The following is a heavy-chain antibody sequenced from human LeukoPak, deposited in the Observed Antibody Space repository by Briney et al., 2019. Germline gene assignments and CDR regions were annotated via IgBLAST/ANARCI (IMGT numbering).Heavy chain of an antibody. CDR3: ARDYYDFWSGYPYYFDY. CDR2: ITNDGSST. Sequence: GSLRLSCAASGLTFSSHWMHWVRQAPGKGLVWVSRITNDGSSTTYADSVKGRFTISRDNAKNSLYLQMNSLRAEDTAVYYCARDYYDFWSGYPYYFDYWGQGTLVTVSS. D-gene: IGHD3-3*01. V-gene: IGHV3-74*01. J-gene: IGHJ4*02. CDR1: GLTFSSHW.